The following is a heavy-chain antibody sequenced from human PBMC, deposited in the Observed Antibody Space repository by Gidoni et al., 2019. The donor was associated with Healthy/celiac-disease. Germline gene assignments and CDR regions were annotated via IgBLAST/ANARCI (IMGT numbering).Heavy chain of an antibody. CDR3: ARGRVEGYFDL. CDR2: ISSSSSYT. Sequence: QVPLVESGGRLFKPGGSLSLSCAASGFPFSDYYMRWIRPAPGKGLEWVSYISSSSSYTNYADSVKGRFTIARDNAKNSLYLQMNSLRAEDTAVYYWARGRVEGYFDLWGRGTLVTVSS. V-gene: IGHV3-11*06. J-gene: IGHJ2*01. CDR1: GFPFSDYY.